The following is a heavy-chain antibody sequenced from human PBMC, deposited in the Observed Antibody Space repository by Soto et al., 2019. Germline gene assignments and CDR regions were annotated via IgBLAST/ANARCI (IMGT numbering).Heavy chain of an antibody. D-gene: IGHD3-10*01. CDR1: GGSFSYYY. J-gene: IGHJ6*02. Sequence: SETLSLTCAVYGGSFSYYYWTWIRQPPGKGLECIGEISHSGSTNYNPSLKSRVTISIDTSKNQFSLNLRSVTAADTAVYYCARGLXASFGVRLSYSYYGGDVWGQGTTVTVSS. V-gene: IGHV4-34*01. CDR3: ARGLXASFGVRLSYSYYGGDV. CDR2: ISHSGST.